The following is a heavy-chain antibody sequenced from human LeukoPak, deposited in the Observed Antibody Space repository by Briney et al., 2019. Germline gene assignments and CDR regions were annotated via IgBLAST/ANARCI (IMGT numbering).Heavy chain of an antibody. D-gene: IGHD4-17*01. CDR2: ISSSSSYI. CDR1: GFTFSSYS. J-gene: IGHJ3*02. Sequence: GGSLRLSCAASGFTFSSYSMNWVRQAPGKGLEWVSSISSSSSYIYYADSVKGRFTISRDNAKNSPYLQMNSLGAEDTAVYYCARAVYGFDAFDIWGQGTMVTVSS. V-gene: IGHV3-21*01. CDR3: ARAVYGFDAFDI.